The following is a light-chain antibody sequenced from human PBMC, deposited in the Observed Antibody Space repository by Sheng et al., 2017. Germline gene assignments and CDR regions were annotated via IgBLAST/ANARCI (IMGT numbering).Light chain of an antibody. J-gene: IGLJ1*01. V-gene: IGLV2-14*03. CDR3: SLYTGINTLYV. CDR1: SSDVGGYDF. Sequence: QSALTQPASVSGSPGQSITISCTGSSSDVGGYDFVSWFQHHPGKVPKVLIYDVRIRPSGVSNRFFGSKSGNTASLTISGLQAEDEADYYCSLYTGINTLYVFGSGTKVTVL. CDR2: DVR.